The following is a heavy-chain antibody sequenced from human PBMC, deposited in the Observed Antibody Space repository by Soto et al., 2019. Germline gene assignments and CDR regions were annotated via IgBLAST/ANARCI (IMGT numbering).Heavy chain of an antibody. CDR3: ARRGKYSSGWYPGGYKWFDP. CDR2: IIPIFGTA. V-gene: IGHV1-69*13. CDR1: GGTFSSYA. J-gene: IGHJ5*02. D-gene: IGHD6-19*01. Sequence: SVKVSCKASGGTFSSYAISWVRQAPGQGLEWMGGIIPIFGTANYAQKFQGRVTITADESTSTAYMELSSLRSEDTAVYYCARRGKYSSGWYPGGYKWFDPWGQGTLVTVSS.